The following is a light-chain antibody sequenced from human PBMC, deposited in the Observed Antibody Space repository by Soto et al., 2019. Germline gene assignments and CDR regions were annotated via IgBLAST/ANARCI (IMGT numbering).Light chain of an antibody. Sequence: QSALTQPRSVSGSPGQSVTISCTGTSSDVGGYNYVSWYQQHPGKAPKLMIYDVSKGPSGVPDRFSGSKSGNTASLTISGLQAEDEADYYCSSYTRSSTLVFGGGTKLTVL. J-gene: IGLJ2*01. CDR1: SSDVGGYNY. CDR2: DVS. CDR3: SSYTRSSTLV. V-gene: IGLV2-11*01.